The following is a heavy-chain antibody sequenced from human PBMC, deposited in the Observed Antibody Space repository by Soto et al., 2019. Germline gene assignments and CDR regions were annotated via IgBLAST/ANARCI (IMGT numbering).Heavy chain of an antibody. Sequence: PSETLSLTCIVSGGSVYSNGRYWGWIRQPPGKGLEWIGSIDDNGVTNYNSSLKSRVTISRDTSKNQFSLRLTSVTAADTAVYYCGKILVGATGHTDADSWGPGTLVTVYS. CDR1: GGSVYSNGRY. D-gene: IGHD2-15*01. J-gene: IGHJ4*02. CDR2: IDDNGVT. V-gene: IGHV4-39*01. CDR3: GKILVGATGHTDADS.